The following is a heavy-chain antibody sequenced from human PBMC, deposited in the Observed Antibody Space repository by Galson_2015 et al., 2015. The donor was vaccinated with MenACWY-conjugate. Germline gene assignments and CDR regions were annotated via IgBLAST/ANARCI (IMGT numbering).Heavy chain of an antibody. J-gene: IGHJ3*02. CDR3: ARPYDSGMYCAFDI. CDR2: LYYTGRT. V-gene: IGHV4-39*07. Sequence: TLSLTCTVSGDSISGSSYFWGWIRQSPGKGLEWIGSLYYTGRTHYTPSLESRVSMSVDPSKNQFSLKLSSVTAADTAVYYCARPYDSGMYCAFDIWGQGTMVTVSS. D-gene: IGHD3-10*01. CDR1: GDSISGSSYF.